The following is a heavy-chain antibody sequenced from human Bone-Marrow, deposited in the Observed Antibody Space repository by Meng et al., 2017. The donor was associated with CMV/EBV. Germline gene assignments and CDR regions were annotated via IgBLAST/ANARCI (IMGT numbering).Heavy chain of an antibody. CDR2: IKQDGSEK. CDR3: ARNPVTNRRGSHFDY. Sequence: GESLKISCVASDFTFSNYAMIWVRQAPGKGLEWVADIKQDGSEKYYVDSVKGRFTISRDNANNSLYLQMNSLRAEDTAVYYCARNPVTNRRGSHFDYWGQGTLVTVSS. D-gene: IGHD4-17*01. V-gene: IGHV3-7*01. J-gene: IGHJ4*02. CDR1: DFTFSNYA.